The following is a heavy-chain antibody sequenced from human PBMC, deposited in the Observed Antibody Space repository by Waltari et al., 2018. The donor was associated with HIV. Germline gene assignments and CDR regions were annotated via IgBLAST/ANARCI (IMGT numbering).Heavy chain of an antibody. D-gene: IGHD3-3*01. CDR3: SRDTFGEYDF. CDR2: INIDGRTI. V-gene: IGHV3-74*01. Sequence: EVQLVQSGGGLIKPGGSLSLSCAASGFSVTNYWMHWVRQSPGKGLVCVSRINIDGRTIDYADSVKGRFTISRDSAKNTLSLQMNSLREEDTAVYYCSRDTFGEYDFWGQGALVTVSS. CDR1: GFSVTNYW. J-gene: IGHJ4*02.